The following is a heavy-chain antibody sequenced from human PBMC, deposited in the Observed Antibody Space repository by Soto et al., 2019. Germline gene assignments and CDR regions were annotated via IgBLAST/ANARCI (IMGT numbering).Heavy chain of an antibody. CDR1: GGSFSGYY. V-gene: IGHV4-34*01. CDR3: ARYKRGWLARNNWFDP. Sequence: SETLSLTCAVYGGSFSGYYWSWIRQPPGKGLEWIGEINHSGSTNYNPSLKSRVTISVDTSKNQFSLKLSSVTAADTAVYYCARYKRGWLARNNWFDPWGQGTLVTVYS. D-gene: IGHD3-9*01. CDR2: INHSGST. J-gene: IGHJ5*02.